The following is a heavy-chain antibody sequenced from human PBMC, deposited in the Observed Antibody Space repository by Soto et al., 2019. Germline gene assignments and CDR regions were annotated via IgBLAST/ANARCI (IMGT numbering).Heavy chain of an antibody. CDR1: GGSFSGYY. CDR2: INHSGST. CDR3: ARGVRYLYYYYYYMDV. D-gene: IGHD2-15*01. J-gene: IGHJ6*03. Sequence: SETLSLTCAVYGGSFSGYYWSWIRQPPGKGLEWIGEINHSGSTNYNPSLKSRVTISVDTSKNQVSLKLSSVTAADTAVYYCARGVRYLYYYYYYMDVWGKGTTVTVSS. V-gene: IGHV4-34*01.